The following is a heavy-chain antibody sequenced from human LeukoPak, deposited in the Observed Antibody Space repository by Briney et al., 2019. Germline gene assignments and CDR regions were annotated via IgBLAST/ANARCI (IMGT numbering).Heavy chain of an antibody. J-gene: IGHJ5*02. V-gene: IGHV3-23*01. D-gene: IGHD6-13*01. CDR1: GFTFSSYA. Sequence: PGGSLRLSCAASGFTFSSYAMSWVRQAPGKGLEWVSAISGSGGSTYYADSVKGRFTISRDNPKNTLYLQMNSLRAEDTAVYYCAIQAGIAAAGTGSDWFDPWGQGTLVTVSS. CDR2: ISGSGGST. CDR3: AIQAGIAAAGTGSDWFDP.